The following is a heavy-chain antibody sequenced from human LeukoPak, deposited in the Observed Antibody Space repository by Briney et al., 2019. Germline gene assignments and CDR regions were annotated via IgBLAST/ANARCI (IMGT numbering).Heavy chain of an antibody. V-gene: IGHV5-51*01. CDR2: IYPGDSDT. D-gene: IGHD6-6*01. J-gene: IGHJ4*02. Sequence: VESLKFSCKRSGYSFTSYWIGWVRQMPGKGLEWMGIIYPGDSDTRYSPSFQGQVTISADKSITTAYLQWSSLKASDTAMYYCARDYLSSSSSPGYWGQGTLVTVSS. CDR1: GYSFTSYW. CDR3: ARDYLSSSSSPGY.